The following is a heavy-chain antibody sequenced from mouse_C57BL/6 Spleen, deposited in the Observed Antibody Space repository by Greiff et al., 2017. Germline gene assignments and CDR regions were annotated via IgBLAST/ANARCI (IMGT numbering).Heavy chain of an antibody. Sequence: QVQLQQSGAELVKPGASVKLSCKASGYTFTEYTIHWVKQRSGQGLEWIGWFYPGSGSIKYNEKFKDKATLTADKSSSTVYMELSRLTSEDSAVYFGTRHEDYGSSYDWYFDVWGTGTTVTVSS. V-gene: IGHV1-62-2*01. D-gene: IGHD1-1*01. J-gene: IGHJ1*03. CDR1: GYTFTEYT. CDR2: FYPGSGSI. CDR3: TRHEDYGSSYDWYFDV.